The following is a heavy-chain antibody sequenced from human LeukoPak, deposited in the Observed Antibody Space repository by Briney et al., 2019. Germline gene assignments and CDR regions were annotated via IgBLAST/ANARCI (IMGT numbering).Heavy chain of an antibody. CDR2: IYYSGST. Sequence: PSETLSLTCTVSRGSISSSSYYWGWIRQPPGKGLEWIGSIYYSGSTYYNPSLKSRVTISVDTSKNQFSLKVSSVTAADTAVYYCARRWLGERPPDYWGQGTLVTVSS. J-gene: IGHJ4*02. CDR3: ARRWLGERPPDY. D-gene: IGHD3-10*01. CDR1: RGSISSSSYY. V-gene: IGHV4-39*01.